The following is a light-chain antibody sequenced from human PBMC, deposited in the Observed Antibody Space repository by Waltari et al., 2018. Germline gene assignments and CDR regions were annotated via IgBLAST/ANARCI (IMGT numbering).Light chain of an antibody. Sequence: EIVLTQSPDFQSVTPEEKVTITCRASQSIGSRLHWFQQKPNQSPKLLLKYASQSISGVPSRFSGSGSGTDFTLTINSLEAEDAAVYYCHQIASLPRTFGPGTKVEIK. CDR2: YAS. CDR3: HQIASLPRT. V-gene: IGKV6D-21*02. J-gene: IGKJ1*01. CDR1: QSIGSR.